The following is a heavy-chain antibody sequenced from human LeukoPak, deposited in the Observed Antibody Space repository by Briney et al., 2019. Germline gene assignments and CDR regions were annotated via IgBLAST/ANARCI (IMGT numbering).Heavy chain of an antibody. V-gene: IGHV5-51*01. D-gene: IGHD2-15*01. J-gene: IGHJ6*02. CDR1: GYSFTSYW. CDR3: ARLAVKYCNGDTCYSDGGMDV. CDR2: IYPGGSDT. Sequence: KSGESLKISCKGSGYSFTSYWIGWVRQMPGKGLEWMGIIYPGGSDTKYSPSFQGQVTISADKSINTAYLQWSSLKASDIAMYYCARLAVKYCNGDTCYSDGGMDVWGQGTTVTVSS.